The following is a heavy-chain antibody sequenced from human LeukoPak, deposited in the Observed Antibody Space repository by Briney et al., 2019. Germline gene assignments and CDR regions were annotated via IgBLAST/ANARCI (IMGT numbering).Heavy chain of an antibody. D-gene: IGHD3-10*01. CDR2: ISYDGSNK. CDR3: ARDHRGVRDYFDY. CDR1: GFTFSSYA. Sequence: GGSLRLSCAASGFTFSSYAMHWVRQAPGEGLEWVAVISYDGSNKYYADSVKGRFTISRDNSKNTLYLQMNSLRAEDAAVYYCARDHRGVRDYFDYWGQGTLVTVSS. V-gene: IGHV3-30-3*01. J-gene: IGHJ4*02.